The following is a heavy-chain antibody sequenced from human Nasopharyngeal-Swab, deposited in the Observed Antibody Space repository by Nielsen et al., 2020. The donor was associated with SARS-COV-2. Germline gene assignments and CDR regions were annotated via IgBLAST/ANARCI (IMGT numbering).Heavy chain of an antibody. CDR1: GFTVSSNY. CDR2: IYSGGST. D-gene: IGHD2-15*01. Sequence: GGSLRLSCAASGFTVSSNYMSWVRQAPGKGLEWVSVIYSGGSTYYADSVKGRFTISRDNSKNTLYPQMNSLRAEDTAVYYCARDPPSYCSGGSCYSDYWGQGTLVTVSS. J-gene: IGHJ4*02. CDR3: ARDPPSYCSGGSCYSDY. V-gene: IGHV3-53*01.